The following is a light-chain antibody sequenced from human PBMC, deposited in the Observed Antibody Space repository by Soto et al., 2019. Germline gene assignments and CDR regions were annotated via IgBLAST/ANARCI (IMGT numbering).Light chain of an antibody. Sequence: EIVMTQSPATLSVSPGERATLSCRASQSVSSNLAWYQQTPGQAPRLLIYGASTRATGIPARFSGSGSGTEFTLTISSLQSEDFAVDYCQQYNNWPLTFGGGTKVEIK. J-gene: IGKJ4*02. CDR3: QQYNNWPLT. CDR2: GAS. V-gene: IGKV3-15*01. CDR1: QSVSSN.